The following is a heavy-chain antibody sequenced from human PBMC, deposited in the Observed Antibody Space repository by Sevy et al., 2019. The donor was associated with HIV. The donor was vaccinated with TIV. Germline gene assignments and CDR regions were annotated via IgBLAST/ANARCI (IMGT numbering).Heavy chain of an antibody. V-gene: IGHV1-2*06. D-gene: IGHD3-22*01. CDR2: INPNSGDT. CDR1: GYTFNAYF. CDR3: ARAYYYDSSAYRFDD. Sequence: ASVKVSCKASGYTFNAYFMHWVRQAPGQGLEWMGRINPNSGDTTYAQKFQGRVTMSRDTSISTAYMELHRLTSDDTAVYYSARAYYYDSSAYRFDDWGQGTLVTVSS. J-gene: IGHJ4*02.